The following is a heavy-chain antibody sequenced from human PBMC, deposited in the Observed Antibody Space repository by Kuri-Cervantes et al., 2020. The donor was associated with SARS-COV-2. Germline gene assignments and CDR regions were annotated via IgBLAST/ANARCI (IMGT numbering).Heavy chain of an antibody. CDR3: AKADIVVLPAEGGGFDY. CDR1: GFTFSSYS. V-gene: IGHV3-23*01. J-gene: IGHJ4*02. CDR2: NSGSGGST. Sequence: GGSLRLSCAASGFTFSSYSMNWVRQDPGKGLEWVSANSGSGGSTYYADSVKGRFTISRDNSKNTLYLQMNSLRAEEPAVYYCAKADIVVLPAEGGGFDYWGQGTLVTVSS. D-gene: IGHD2-2*01.